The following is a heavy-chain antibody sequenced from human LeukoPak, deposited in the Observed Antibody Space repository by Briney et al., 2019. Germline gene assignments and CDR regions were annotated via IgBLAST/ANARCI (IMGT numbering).Heavy chain of an antibody. J-gene: IGHJ4*02. CDR1: GFTFSDYY. CDR3: ARSSRELVGYAPWELMPPFDY. V-gene: IGHV3-11*04. Sequence: GGSLRLSCAASGFTFSDYYMSWIRQAPGKGLEWVSYISSSSRTIYYADSVKGRFTISRDNAKNSLYLQMNSLRAEDTAVYYCARSSRELVGYAPWELMPPFDYWGQGTLVTVSS. CDR2: ISSSSRTI. D-gene: IGHD2-8*01.